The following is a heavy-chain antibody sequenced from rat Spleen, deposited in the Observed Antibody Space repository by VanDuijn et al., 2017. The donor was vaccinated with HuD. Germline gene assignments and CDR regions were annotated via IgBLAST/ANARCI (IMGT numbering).Heavy chain of an antibody. D-gene: IGHD1-12*02. Sequence: EVQLVESGGGLVQPGRSLKVSCAASGFTFSNYGMHWIRQAPTKGLEWVASISPSGGRTDYRDSVKGRFTISRDNAKSTLYLQMDSLRSEDTATYYCARQGYYDGSYYPGVCYFDYWGQGVMVTVSS. V-gene: IGHV5-19*01. CDR2: ISPSGGRT. CDR3: ARQGYYDGSYYPGVCYFDY. CDR1: GFTFSNYG. J-gene: IGHJ2*01.